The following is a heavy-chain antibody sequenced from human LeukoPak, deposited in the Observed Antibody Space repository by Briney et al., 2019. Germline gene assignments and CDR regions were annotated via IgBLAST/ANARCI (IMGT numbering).Heavy chain of an antibody. CDR1: GGSINSSSYY. CDR2: GYYSGST. J-gene: IGHJ4*02. Sequence: SETLSLTCTVSGGSINSSSYYWGWIRQPLGKGLEWIGSGYYSGSTYYNPSLKSRVTISVDTSKNRFSLKLSSVTAADTAVYYCARLVRYWGQGTLVTVSS. V-gene: IGHV4-39*01. CDR3: ARLVRY.